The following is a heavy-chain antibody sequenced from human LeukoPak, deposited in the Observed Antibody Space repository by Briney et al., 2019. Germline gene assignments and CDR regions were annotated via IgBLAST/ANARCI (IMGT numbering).Heavy chain of an antibody. J-gene: IGHJ4*02. CDR2: IKNDGTT. CDR3: AKSSRTYYDYVWGSYREGEHYFDY. Sequence: GGSLRLSCVVSGLTFRDAWLSWVRQAPGKGLEWLGRIKNDGTTDYPAPVKGRFTISRDNSKNTLYLQMNSLRAEDTAVYYCAKSSRTYYDYVWGSYREGEHYFDYWGQGTLVTVSS. V-gene: IGHV3-15*01. D-gene: IGHD3-16*02. CDR1: GLTFRDAW.